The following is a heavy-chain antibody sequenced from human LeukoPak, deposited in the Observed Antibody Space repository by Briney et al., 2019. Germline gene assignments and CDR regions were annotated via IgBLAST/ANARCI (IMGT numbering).Heavy chain of an antibody. D-gene: IGHD3-10*01. Sequence: GGSLRLSCAVSGFSLSDYYMTWIRQVPGKGLEWISYITATGSTTYYADSLKGRLTISRDTAKSFVYLQMNSLRVDDTAVYYCARRTIITLGGFDYWGQGTLVTVSS. V-gene: IGHV3-11*01. CDR3: ARRTIITLGGFDY. CDR1: GFSLSDYY. J-gene: IGHJ4*02. CDR2: ITATGSTT.